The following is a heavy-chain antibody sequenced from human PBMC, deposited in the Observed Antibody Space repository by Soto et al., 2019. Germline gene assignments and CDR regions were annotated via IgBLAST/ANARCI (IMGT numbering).Heavy chain of an antibody. D-gene: IGHD6-25*01. J-gene: IGHJ4*02. Sequence: PGGSLRLSCAASGFTFDDYAMHWVRQAPGKGLEWVSGISWGSGSIDYADSVKGRFTISRDNAKNSLYLQMNSLRAEDMALYYCAKDAAYYFDYWGQGTLVTVSS. CDR3: AKDAAYYFDY. CDR2: ISWGSGSI. V-gene: IGHV3-9*03. CDR1: GFTFDDYA.